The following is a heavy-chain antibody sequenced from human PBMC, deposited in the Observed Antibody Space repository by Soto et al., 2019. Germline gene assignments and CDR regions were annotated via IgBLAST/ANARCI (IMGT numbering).Heavy chain of an antibody. Sequence: SHTLSLTCAISGYSVSSNSAALNWIRQSPSRGLEWLGRTYYRSKWYNDYAVSVKSRITINPDTSKNQFSLQLNSVTPEDTAVYYCARDVGYGGNNQFDPWGQGTLVTVSS. CDR3: ARDVGYGGNNQFDP. CDR1: GYSVSSNSAA. J-gene: IGHJ5*02. V-gene: IGHV6-1*01. CDR2: TYYRSKWYN. D-gene: IGHD4-17*01.